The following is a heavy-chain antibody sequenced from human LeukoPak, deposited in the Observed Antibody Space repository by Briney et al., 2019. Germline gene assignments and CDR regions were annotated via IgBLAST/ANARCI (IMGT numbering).Heavy chain of an antibody. CDR2: IYSDNT. Sequence: GGSLRLSCTVSGFTVSSNSMSWVRQAPGKGLEWVSFIYSDNTHYSDSVKGRFTISRDNAKNSLYLQMNSLRAEDTAVYYCARGVIAAAGTHYYYYYMDVWGKGTTVTVSS. CDR1: GFTVSSNS. CDR3: ARGVIAAAGTHYYYYYMDV. J-gene: IGHJ6*03. D-gene: IGHD6-13*01. V-gene: IGHV3-53*01.